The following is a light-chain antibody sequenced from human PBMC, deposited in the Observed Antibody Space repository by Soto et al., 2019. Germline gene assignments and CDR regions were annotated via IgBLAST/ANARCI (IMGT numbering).Light chain of an antibody. CDR1: SSNIGGNS. CDR2: DDN. V-gene: IGLV1-51*01. Sequence: VLTQPPSVSAAPGQKVTISCSGSSSNIGGNSVSWYQQLPGTAPKLLIYDDNKRPSGIPDRFSGSKSGNTASLRISGLQTEDEADYYCCSYAGAYRNVFGTGTKVTVL. J-gene: IGLJ1*01. CDR3: CSYAGAYRNV.